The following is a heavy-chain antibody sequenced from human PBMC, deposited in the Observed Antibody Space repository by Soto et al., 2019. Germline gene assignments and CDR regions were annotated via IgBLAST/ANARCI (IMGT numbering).Heavy chain of an antibody. V-gene: IGHV3-48*03. CDR1: GFTFSSYE. D-gene: IGHD3-22*01. CDR2: ISSSGSTI. Sequence: GGSLRLSCAASGFTFSSYEMNWVRQAPGKGLEWVSYISSSGSTIYYADSVKGRFTISRDNAKNSLYLQMNSLRAEDTAVYYCARDCLYYYDSSPDALDIWGQGTMVTVSS. CDR3: ARDCLYYYDSSPDALDI. J-gene: IGHJ3*02.